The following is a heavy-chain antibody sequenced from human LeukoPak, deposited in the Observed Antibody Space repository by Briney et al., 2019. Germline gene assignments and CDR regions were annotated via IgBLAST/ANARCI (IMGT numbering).Heavy chain of an antibody. D-gene: IGHD5-18*01. CDR1: GFTFDDYA. Sequence: PGRSLRLPCAASGFTFDDYAMHWVRHAPGKGLEWVSGISWNSGSIGYADSVKGRFTISRDNAKNSLYLQMNSLRAEDTALYYCAKSPAGYSYGSWFDPWGQGTLVTVSS. CDR3: AKSPAGYSYGSWFDP. J-gene: IGHJ5*02. CDR2: ISWNSGSI. V-gene: IGHV3-9*01.